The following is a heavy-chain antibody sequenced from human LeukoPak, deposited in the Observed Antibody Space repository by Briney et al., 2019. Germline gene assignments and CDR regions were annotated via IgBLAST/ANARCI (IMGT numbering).Heavy chain of an antibody. J-gene: IGHJ4*02. V-gene: IGHV3-66*01. CDR2: IYSGGTT. D-gene: IGHD5-18*01. CDR3: ARDQYSYAHAAH. CDR1: GXTVSSNY. Sequence: GGSLRLSWAASGXTVSSNYVSWVRQAPGKGLEWVSVIYSGGTTYYADSVKGRFTISRDNSKNTLHLQMNSLRAEDTAVYYCARDQYSYAHAAHWGQGTLVTVSS.